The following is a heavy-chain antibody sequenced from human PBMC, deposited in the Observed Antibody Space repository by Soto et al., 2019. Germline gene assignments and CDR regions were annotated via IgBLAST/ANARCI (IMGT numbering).Heavy chain of an antibody. CDR1: SGSISSSNW. Sequence: QVQLQESGPGLVKPSGTLSLTCAVSSGSISSSNWWSWYRQPPGKGLEWIGEIYHSGSTNYNRSLKSRVTISVDKSKNQSSLKLSSVTAADTAVYYCVVVVAATGWFDPWGQGTLVTVSS. CDR2: IYHSGST. D-gene: IGHD2-15*01. J-gene: IGHJ5*02. V-gene: IGHV4-4*02. CDR3: VVVVAATGWFDP.